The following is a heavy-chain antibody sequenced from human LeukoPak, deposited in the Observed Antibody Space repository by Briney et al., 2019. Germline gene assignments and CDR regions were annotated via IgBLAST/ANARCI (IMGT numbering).Heavy chain of an antibody. D-gene: IGHD3-22*01. CDR1: GGTFSSYA. CDR3: ARDGPSYYDSSGYEYYFDY. CDR2: IIPIFGIA. V-gene: IGHV1-69*10. Sequence: ASVKVSCKASGGTFSSYAISWVRQAPGQGLEWMGRIIPIFGIANYAQKFQGRVTITADKSTSTAYMELSSLRSEDTAVYYCARDGPSYYDSSGYEYYFDYWGQGTLVIVSS. J-gene: IGHJ4*02.